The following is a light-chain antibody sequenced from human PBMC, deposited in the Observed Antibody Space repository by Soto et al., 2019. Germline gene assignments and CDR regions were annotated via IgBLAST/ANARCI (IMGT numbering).Light chain of an antibody. CDR2: DTF. CDR3: VQRNDWPWT. CDR1: QSVSTY. V-gene: IGKV3-11*01. Sequence: EIALTQSTAILSLSPGERATLSCRASQSVSTYLAWYQQKPGQAPRLLIYDTFNRATGIPARFSGSGSGTDFTLTISSLEPEDLAVYYCVQRNDWPWTSGQGTKVEI. J-gene: IGKJ1*01.